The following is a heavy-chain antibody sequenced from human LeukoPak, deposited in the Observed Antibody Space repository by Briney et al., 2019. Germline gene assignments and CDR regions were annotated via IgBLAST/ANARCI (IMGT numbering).Heavy chain of an antibody. CDR2: IWYDGSNK. V-gene: IGHV3-33*01. Sequence: GRSLRLSCAASGFTFSSYGMHWVRQAPGKGLEWVAVIWYDGSNKYYADSVKGRFTISRDNSKNTLYLQMNSLRTEDTAVYYCARDREGYSYGDAFDIWGQGTMVTVSS. J-gene: IGHJ3*02. CDR3: ARDREGYSYGDAFDI. D-gene: IGHD5-18*01. CDR1: GFTFSSYG.